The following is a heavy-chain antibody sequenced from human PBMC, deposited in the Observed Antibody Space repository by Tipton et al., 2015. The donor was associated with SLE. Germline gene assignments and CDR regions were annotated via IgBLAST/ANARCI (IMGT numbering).Heavy chain of an antibody. CDR2: ISSSSTHI. Sequence: SLRLSCAASGFPFSTYYMTWVRQAPGTGLEWVSSISSSSTHIYYADSVKGRFTISRDNAKNSLYLQMNSLKVEDTAFYYCAKDGSTEMWYFALWGRGTLVTVSS. D-gene: IGHD5-24*01. CDR3: AKDGSTEMWYFAL. J-gene: IGHJ2*01. CDR1: GFPFSTYY. V-gene: IGHV3-21*04.